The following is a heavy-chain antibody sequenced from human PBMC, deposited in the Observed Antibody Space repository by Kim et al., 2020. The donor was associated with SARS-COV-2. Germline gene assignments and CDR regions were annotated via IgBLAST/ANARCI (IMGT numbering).Heavy chain of an antibody. CDR1: GGSISSNSYY. CDR3: ARQLAGYSSGWFDY. CDR2: IYYSGST. V-gene: IGHV4-39*01. D-gene: IGHD6-19*01. Sequence: SETLSLTCTVSGGSISSNSYYWGWIRQPPGKGLEWIGSIYYSGSTYYNPSLKSRVTISVDTSKNQFSLKLSSVTAADTAVYYCARQLAGYSSGWFDYWGQGTLVTVSS. J-gene: IGHJ4*02.